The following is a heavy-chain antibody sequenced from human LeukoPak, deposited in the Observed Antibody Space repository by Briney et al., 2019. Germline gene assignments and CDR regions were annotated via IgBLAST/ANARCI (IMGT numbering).Heavy chain of an antibody. D-gene: IGHD6-19*01. CDR3: ARDSSGNDY. CDR1: GYTFTAYY. V-gene: IGHV1-2*02. J-gene: IGHJ4*02. CDR2: INPDSGGT. Sequence: GASVKVSCKASGYTFTAYYMHWVRQAPGQGLEWMGWINPDSGGTNYVEKFQGRVTMTRDTSIGAVYMDLSSLRSDDTAVYYCARDSSGNDYWGQGTLVTVSS.